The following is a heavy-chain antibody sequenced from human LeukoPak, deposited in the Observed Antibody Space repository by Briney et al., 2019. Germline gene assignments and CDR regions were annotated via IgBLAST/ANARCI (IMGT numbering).Heavy chain of an antibody. V-gene: IGHV3-7*01. Sequence: GGSLRLSCAASGFSFSHYWMTWVRQAPGKGLEWVANINQISSIRYYADSVKGRFTISRDNAKDSVYLEINSLRDEDTAVYYRARVGYTHWSVDDWGQGSLVTVSS. D-gene: IGHD6-13*01. J-gene: IGHJ4*02. CDR3: ARVGYTHWSVDD. CDR2: INQISSIR. CDR1: GFSFSHYW.